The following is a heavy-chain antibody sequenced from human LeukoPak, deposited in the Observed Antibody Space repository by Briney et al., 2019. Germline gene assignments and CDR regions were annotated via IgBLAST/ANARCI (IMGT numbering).Heavy chain of an antibody. CDR3: ARELAADFHGTIYYMDV. CDR1: GGSISSYY. D-gene: IGHD3-3*01. V-gene: IGHV4-59*01. J-gene: IGHJ6*03. CDR2: IYYSGST. Sequence: PSETLSLTCTVSGGSISSYYWSWIRQPPGKGLEWIGYIYYSGSTNYSPSLKSRVTISVDTSKNQFSLKLSSVTAADTAVYYCARELAADFHGTIYYMDVWGKGTTVTVSS.